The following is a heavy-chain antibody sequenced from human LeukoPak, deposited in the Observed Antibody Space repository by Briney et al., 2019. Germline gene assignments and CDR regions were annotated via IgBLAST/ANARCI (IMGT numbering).Heavy chain of an antibody. V-gene: IGHV3-30*18. J-gene: IGHJ4*01. D-gene: IGHD1/OR15-1a*01. CDR2: ISPDGNLE. Sequence: GGSLRLSCAASGFTFTTFGIHWVRLAPGKGLEWVAAISPDGNLEYYTDSVQGRFTVSRDNSKNMIYLQMNSLRGGDSALYYCAKINNNDDYWGHGTLVTVSS. CDR1: GFTFTTFG. CDR3: AKINNNDDY.